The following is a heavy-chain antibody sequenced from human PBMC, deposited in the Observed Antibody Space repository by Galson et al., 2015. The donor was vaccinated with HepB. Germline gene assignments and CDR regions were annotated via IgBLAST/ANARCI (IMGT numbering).Heavy chain of an antibody. CDR1: GLTFSDYY. Sequence: SLRLSCAASGLTFSDYYMSWIRQAPGKGLEWVSYISSSSTYTNYADSVKGRFTISRDNAKNSLYLQMNSLRAEDTAVYYCARGPWLVRDYYFDYWGQGTLVTVSS. V-gene: IGHV3-11*06. CDR2: ISSSSTYT. J-gene: IGHJ4*02. D-gene: IGHD6-19*01. CDR3: ARGPWLVRDYYFDY.